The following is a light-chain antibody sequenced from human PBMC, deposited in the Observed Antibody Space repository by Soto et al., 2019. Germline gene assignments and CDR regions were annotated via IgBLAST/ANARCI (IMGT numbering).Light chain of an antibody. J-gene: IGKJ3*01. V-gene: IGKV1-39*01. Sequence: DMQVTESPSTLSASVGDRVTITCRASQTISNWLAWYQQKPGKAPKLLIYAASSLQSGVPSRFSGSGSGTDFTLTISSLQPEDFATYYCQQSYSTPLTFGPRTKVDI. CDR2: AAS. CDR1: QTISNW. CDR3: QQSYSTPLT.